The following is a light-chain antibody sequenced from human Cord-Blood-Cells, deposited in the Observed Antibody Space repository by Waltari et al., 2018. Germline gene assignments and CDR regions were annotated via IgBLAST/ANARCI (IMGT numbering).Light chain of an antibody. CDR3: QQYNNWHPMYT. CDR1: QSVSSN. J-gene: IGKJ2*01. CDR2: GAS. V-gene: IGKV3-15*01. Sequence: EIVMTQSPATLSVSPGERATLSSRASQSVSSNLAWYQQKPGQAPRLRIYGASTRATGITARFSGSGSGTEFTLTISSLQSEDFAVYYCQQYNNWHPMYTFGQGTKLEIK.